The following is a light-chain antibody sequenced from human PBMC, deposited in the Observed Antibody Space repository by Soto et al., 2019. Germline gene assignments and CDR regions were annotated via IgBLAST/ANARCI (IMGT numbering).Light chain of an antibody. Sequence: DIQMTQSPSTLSASVGERVTITCRASQSISSWLAWYQQKPGKAPKLLIYKASSLESWVPSRFSGSGSGTEFTLNISSLQPDDFATYYCQQYSGYSLTFGGGTKMEIK. CDR3: QQYSGYSLT. CDR2: KAS. CDR1: QSISSW. J-gene: IGKJ4*01. V-gene: IGKV1-5*03.